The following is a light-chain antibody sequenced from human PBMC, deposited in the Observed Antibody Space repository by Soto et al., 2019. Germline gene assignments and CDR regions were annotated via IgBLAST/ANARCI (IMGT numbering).Light chain of an antibody. CDR1: KLGDKY. J-gene: IGLJ1*01. CDR2: QNT. V-gene: IGLV3-1*01. CDR3: QAWDSSTAV. Sequence: YELTQPPSVSVSPGQTASITCSGDKLGDKYASWYQQKPGQSPVLVIYQNTKRPSGIPERFSGSNSGNTATLTISGTQTMDEADYYCQAWDSSTAVFGTGTKVTVL.